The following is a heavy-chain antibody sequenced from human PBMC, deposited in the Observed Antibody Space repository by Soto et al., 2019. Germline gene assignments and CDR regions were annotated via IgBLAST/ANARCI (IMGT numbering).Heavy chain of an antibody. CDR2: ISYDGSNK. V-gene: IGHV3-30*18. Sequence: QVQLVESGGGVVQPGRSLRLSCAASGFTFSSYGMHWVRQAPGKGLEWVAVISYDGSNKYYADSVKGRFTISRDNSKNTLYLQMNSLRAEDTAVYYCAKGTEEEVIVVVPAAILYDAFDIWGQGTMVTVSS. J-gene: IGHJ3*02. D-gene: IGHD2-2*01. CDR1: GFTFSSYG. CDR3: AKGTEEEVIVVVPAAILYDAFDI.